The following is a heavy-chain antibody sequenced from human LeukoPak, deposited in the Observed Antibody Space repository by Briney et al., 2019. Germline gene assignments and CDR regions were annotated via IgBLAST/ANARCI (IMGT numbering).Heavy chain of an antibody. CDR1: GYTFTGYY. J-gene: IGHJ4*02. CDR2: INPNSGGT. CDR3: ARAWGRYCSGGSCSPPGY. Sequence: GASVKVSCKASGYTFTGYYMHWVRQAPGQGLEWMGWINPNSGGTNYAQKFQGRVTMTRDTSISTAYMELSRLRSDDTAVYYCARAWGRYCSGGSCSPPGYWGQGTLVTVSS. D-gene: IGHD2-15*01. V-gene: IGHV1-2*02.